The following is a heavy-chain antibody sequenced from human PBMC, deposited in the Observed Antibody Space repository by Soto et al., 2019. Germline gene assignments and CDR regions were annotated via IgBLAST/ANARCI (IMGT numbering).Heavy chain of an antibody. D-gene: IGHD5-12*01. Sequence: SETLSLTCAVYGGSFSGCYWSWIRQPPGKGLEWIGEINHSGSTNYNPSLKSRVTISVDTSKNQFSLKLSSVTAADTAVYYCARGRVATISYWGQGTLVTVSS. V-gene: IGHV4-34*01. CDR1: GGSFSGCY. CDR2: INHSGST. CDR3: ARGRVATISY. J-gene: IGHJ4*02.